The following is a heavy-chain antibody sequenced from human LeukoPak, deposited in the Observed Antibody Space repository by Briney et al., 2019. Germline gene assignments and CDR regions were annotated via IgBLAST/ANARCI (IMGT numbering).Heavy chain of an antibody. D-gene: IGHD3-16*01. V-gene: IGHV3-33*01. CDR2: IWYDGSNK. CDR3: AGDRGRWFDP. Sequence: PGGSLRLSCEASGFSFSSYGMHWVRQAPGKGLEWVAVIWYDGSNKYYADSVKGRFTISRDNSKNTLYLQMNSLRAEDTAVYYCAGDRGRWFDPWGQGTLVTVSS. CDR1: GFSFSSYG. J-gene: IGHJ5*02.